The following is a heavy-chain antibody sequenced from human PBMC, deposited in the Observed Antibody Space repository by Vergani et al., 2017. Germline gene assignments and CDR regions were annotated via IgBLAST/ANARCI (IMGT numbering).Heavy chain of an antibody. J-gene: IGHJ3*02. CDR3: ARADDGRSYAFDI. CDR1: GFTFSSYG. V-gene: IGHV3-33*01. D-gene: IGHD1-26*01. CDR2: IWYDGSNK. Sequence: QVQLVESGGGVVQPGRSLRLSCAASGFTFSSYGMHWVRQAPGKGLEWVAVIWYDGSNKYYADSVKGRFTISRDNSENTLYLQMNSLRAEDTAVYYCARADDGRSYAFDIWGQGTMVTVSS.